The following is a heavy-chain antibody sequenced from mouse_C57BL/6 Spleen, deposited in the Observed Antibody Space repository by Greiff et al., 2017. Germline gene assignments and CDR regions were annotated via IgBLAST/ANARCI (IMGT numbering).Heavy chain of an antibody. CDR3: ARPGLLRGYAMED. V-gene: IGHV5-17*01. Sequence: EVLLVESGGGLVKPGGSLKLSCAASGFTFSDYGMHWVRQAPEKGLEWVAYISGGSSTIYYADTVQGRFTISRDNAKNTLFLQMTRLRSEDTAMYYGARPGLLRGYAMEDWGKGTSVTVSS. CDR1: GFTFSDYG. D-gene: IGHD1-1*01. CDR2: ISGGSSTI. J-gene: IGHJ4*01.